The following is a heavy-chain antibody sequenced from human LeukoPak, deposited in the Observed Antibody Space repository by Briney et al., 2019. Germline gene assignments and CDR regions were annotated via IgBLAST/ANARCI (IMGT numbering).Heavy chain of an antibody. J-gene: IGHJ4*02. CDR1: GYTLTELS. Sequence: ASVKVSCKVSGYTLTELSMHWVRQAPGQRLEWMGWINAGNGNTKYSQKFQGRVTITRDTSASTAYMELSSLRSEDTAVYYCARTLGYNPVDHWGQGTLVTVSS. V-gene: IGHV1-3*01. CDR3: ARTLGYNPVDH. D-gene: IGHD5-18*01. CDR2: INAGNGNT.